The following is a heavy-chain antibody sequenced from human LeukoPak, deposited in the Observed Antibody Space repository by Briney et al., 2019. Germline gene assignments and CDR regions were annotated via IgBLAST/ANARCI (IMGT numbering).Heavy chain of an antibody. D-gene: IGHD3-10*01. V-gene: IGHV3-23*01. CDR2: ISGSGGST. Sequence: PGGSLRLSCAAPGFTFSSYAMSWVRQAPGKGLEWVSAISGSGGSTYYADSVKGRFTISRDNSKNTLYLQMNSLRAEDTAVYYCAKRETYYYGSGSYFLYWGQGTLVTVSS. CDR1: GFTFSSYA. J-gene: IGHJ4*02. CDR3: AKRETYYYGSGSYFLY.